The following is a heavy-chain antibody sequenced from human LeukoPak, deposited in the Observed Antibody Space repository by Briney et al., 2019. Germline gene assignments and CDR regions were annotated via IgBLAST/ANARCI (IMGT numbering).Heavy chain of an antibody. Sequence: PGGSLRLSCAASGFTFRSYWMHWVRQAPGKGLVWVSHINSDGSNTDYADSVKGRFTISRDNAKNSLYLQMNSLRAEDTAVYYCARGRDYGDDVGYYYYGMDVWGQGTTVTVSS. CDR3: ARGRDYGDDVGYYYYGMDV. D-gene: IGHD4-17*01. J-gene: IGHJ6*02. V-gene: IGHV3-74*01. CDR2: INSDGSNT. CDR1: GFTFRSYW.